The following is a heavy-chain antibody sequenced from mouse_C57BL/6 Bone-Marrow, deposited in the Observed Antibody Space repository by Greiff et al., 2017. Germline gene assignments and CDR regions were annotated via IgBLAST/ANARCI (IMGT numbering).Heavy chain of an antibody. D-gene: IGHD3-2*02. CDR2: IDPEDGET. Sequence: EVQLQQSGAELVKPGASVKLSCTASGFNIKDYYMHWVKQRTEQGLAWIGRIDPEDGETKYAPKFQGKATITADPSSNTAYLQLSSLTSEDTAVYYCAPTAQATSSYYAMDYGGQGTSVTVSS. CDR1: GFNIKDYY. V-gene: IGHV14-2*01. CDR3: APTAQATSSYYAMDY. J-gene: IGHJ4*01.